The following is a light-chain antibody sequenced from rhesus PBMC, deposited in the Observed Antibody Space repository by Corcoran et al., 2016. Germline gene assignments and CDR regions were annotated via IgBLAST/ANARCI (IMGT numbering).Light chain of an antibody. J-gene: IGKJ4*01. CDR1: ENVNNY. V-gene: IGKV1-74*01. CDR2: KSS. CDR3: QHGYGTPLT. Sequence: DIQMTQSPSSLSASVGDRVTITCRARENVNNYLNWYQQKPGKAPKLLIYKSSTLQSGVPSRFSGSGSGTDYTFTSSSLQPEDVATYYCQHGYGTPLTFGGGTKVEIK.